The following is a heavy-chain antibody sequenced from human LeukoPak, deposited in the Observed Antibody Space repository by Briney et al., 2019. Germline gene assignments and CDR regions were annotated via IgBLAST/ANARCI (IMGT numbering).Heavy chain of an antibody. J-gene: IGHJ4*02. CDR2: IYYSGST. D-gene: IGHD3-3*01. V-gene: IGHV4-39*01. CDR3: AGVGGVGFWSGPTFDY. Sequence: KPSETLSLTCTVSGGSISSSSYYWGWIRQPPGKGLEWIGSIYYSGSTYYNPSLKSRVTISVDTSKNQFSLKLSSVTAADTAVCYCAGVGGVGFWSGPTFDYWGQGTLVTVSS. CDR1: GGSISSSSYY.